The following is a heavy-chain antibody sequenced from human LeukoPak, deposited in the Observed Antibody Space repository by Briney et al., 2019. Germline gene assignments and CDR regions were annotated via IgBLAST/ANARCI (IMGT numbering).Heavy chain of an antibody. D-gene: IGHD5-18*01. CDR3: ARASIQLWPHYYFDY. V-gene: IGHV4-61*01. CDR1: GGSISSSSYY. CDR2: IYYSGST. Sequence: PSETLSLTCTVSGGSISSSSYYWSWIRQPPGKGLEWIGYIYYSGSTNYNPSLKSRVTISVDTSKNQFSLKLSSVTAADTAVYYCARASIQLWPHYYFDYWGQGTLVTASS. J-gene: IGHJ4*02.